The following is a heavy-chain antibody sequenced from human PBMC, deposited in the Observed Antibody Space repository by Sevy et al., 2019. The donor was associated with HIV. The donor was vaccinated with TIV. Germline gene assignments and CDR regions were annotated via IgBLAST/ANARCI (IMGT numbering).Heavy chain of an antibody. Sequence: GGSLRLSCAVSGFTFSGYAMNWVRQAPGKGLEWVSAINGKGRSTHYADSVEGRFTTSRDNSKNTLYLQMNSLSAEDTAVYYCAKTIDSGGGVVPAANYYYYGMDVWGQGTTVTVSS. CDR1: GFTFSGYA. V-gene: IGHV3-23*01. CDR3: AKTIDSGGGVVPAANYYYYGMDV. D-gene: IGHD2-2*01. CDR2: INGKGRST. J-gene: IGHJ6*02.